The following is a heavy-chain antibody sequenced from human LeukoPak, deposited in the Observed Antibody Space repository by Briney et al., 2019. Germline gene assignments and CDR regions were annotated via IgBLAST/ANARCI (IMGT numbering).Heavy chain of an antibody. CDR1: GFTFSSYS. J-gene: IGHJ6*02. V-gene: IGHV3-21*01. D-gene: IGHD3-10*01. CDR3: ARDMVQYYYGSGSYYNPPV. CDR2: ISSSSSYI. Sequence: NTGGSLRLSCAAAGFTFSSYSMNWVRQAPGKGLEWVSSISSSSSYIYYADSVKGRFTISRDNAKNSLYLQMNSLRAEDTAVYYCARDMVQYYYGSGSYYNPPVWGQGTTVTVSS.